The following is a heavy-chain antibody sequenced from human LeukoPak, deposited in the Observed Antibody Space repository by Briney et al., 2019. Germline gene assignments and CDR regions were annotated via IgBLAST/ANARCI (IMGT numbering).Heavy chain of an antibody. V-gene: IGHV3-9*01. CDR2: ISWNSGSI. CDR1: GFTFDDYA. D-gene: IGHD6-13*01. J-gene: IGHJ6*02. CDR3: ARQLARLLYYYGMDV. Sequence: GGSLRLSCAASGFTFDDYAMHWVRQAPGKGLEWVSGISWNSGSIGYADSVKGRFTISRDNAKNSLYLQMNSLRAEDTALYYCARQLARLLYYYGMDVWGQGTTVTASS.